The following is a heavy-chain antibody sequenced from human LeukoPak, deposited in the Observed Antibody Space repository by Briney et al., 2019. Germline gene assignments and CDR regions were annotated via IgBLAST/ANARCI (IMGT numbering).Heavy chain of an antibody. CDR1: GFIFSSYA. Sequence: GGSLRLSCAASGFIFSSYAMSWFRQAPGKGLEWVASISGSGERTYHADSVKGRFTISRDNSKSTLYLQLNSLRAEDTAVYYCAKVMDDSSGYYYGAQYFQHWGQGTLVTVSS. D-gene: IGHD3-22*01. V-gene: IGHV3-23*01. CDR2: ISGSGERT. CDR3: AKVMDDSSGYYYGAQYFQH. J-gene: IGHJ1*01.